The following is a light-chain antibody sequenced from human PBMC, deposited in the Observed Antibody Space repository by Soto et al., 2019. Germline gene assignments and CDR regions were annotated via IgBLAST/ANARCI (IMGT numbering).Light chain of an antibody. Sequence: QSVLTQPPSVSGAPGQRVTISCTGSSSNIGAGYDVHWYQQLPGTAPKLLIYGNSNRPSGVPDRFSGSKSGTSASLAITGLQDEDEADYYCQSYDSSLSGLVFGTGTTVTVL. V-gene: IGLV1-40*01. CDR1: SSNIGAGYD. CDR3: QSYDSSLSGLV. CDR2: GNS. J-gene: IGLJ1*01.